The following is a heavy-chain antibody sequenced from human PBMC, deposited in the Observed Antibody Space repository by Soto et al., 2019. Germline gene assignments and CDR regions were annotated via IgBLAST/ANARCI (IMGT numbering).Heavy chain of an antibody. J-gene: IGHJ4*02. Sequence: SETLSLTCAVYGGSFSGYYWSWIRQPPGKGLEWIGEINHSGSTNYNPSLKSRVTISVDTSKNPFSLKLSSVTAADTAVYYCARGGWYYYGSGSYYNPYFDYWGQGTLVTVSS. CDR2: INHSGST. D-gene: IGHD3-10*01. CDR3: ARGGWYYYGSGSYYNPYFDY. CDR1: GGSFSGYY. V-gene: IGHV4-34*01.